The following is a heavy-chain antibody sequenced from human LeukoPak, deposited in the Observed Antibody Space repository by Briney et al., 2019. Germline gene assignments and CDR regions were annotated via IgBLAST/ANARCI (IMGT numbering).Heavy chain of an antibody. CDR1: GGSFSGYY. Sequence: PSETLSLTCAVYGGSFSGYYWSWIRQPPGKGLEWIGEINHSGSTNYNPSLKSRVTISVDTSKNQFSLKLSSVTAADTAVYYCVRTPRIAVAKRWFDPWGQGTLVTVSS. V-gene: IGHV4-34*01. CDR2: INHSGST. CDR3: VRTPRIAVAKRWFDP. J-gene: IGHJ5*02. D-gene: IGHD6-19*01.